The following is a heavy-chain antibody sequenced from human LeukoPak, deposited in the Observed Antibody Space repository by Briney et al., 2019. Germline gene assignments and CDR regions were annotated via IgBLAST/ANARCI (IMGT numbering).Heavy chain of an antibody. D-gene: IGHD6-19*01. Sequence: GGSLRLSCAASGFTFDDYAMHWVRQAPGKGLEWVSGISWNSGSIGYADSVKGRFTISRDNAKNSLYLQMNSLRAEDTALYYCAKATRIAVAGPYYLDYWGQGTLVTVSS. CDR3: AKATRIAVAGPYYLDY. V-gene: IGHV3-9*01. CDR1: GFTFDDYA. CDR2: ISWNSGSI. J-gene: IGHJ4*02.